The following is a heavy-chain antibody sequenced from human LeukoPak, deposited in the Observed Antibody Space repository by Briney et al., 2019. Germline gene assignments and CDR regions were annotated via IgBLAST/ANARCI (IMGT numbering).Heavy chain of an antibody. CDR1: GFTVSSNY. CDR3: ARGAAGEKGYFDY. Sequence: GSLRLSCAASGFTVSSNYMSWVRQAPGKGLEWVSVIYSGGSTYYADSVKGRFTISRDNSKNTLYLQMNSLRAEDTAVYYCARGAAGEKGYFDYWGQGTLVTVSS. CDR2: IYSGGST. J-gene: IGHJ4*02. D-gene: IGHD7-27*01. V-gene: IGHV3-53*05.